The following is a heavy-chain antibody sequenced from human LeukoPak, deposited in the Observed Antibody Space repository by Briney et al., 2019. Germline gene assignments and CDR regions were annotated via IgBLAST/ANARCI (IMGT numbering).Heavy chain of an antibody. Sequence: ASVKVSCKASGYTFTGYYIHWVRQAPGQGLEWMGRINPNSGGTNYAQKFQGRVTMTRDTSISTAYMELSRLRSDDTAVYYCARLPPGFGATNSDYWGQGTLVTVS. CDR2: INPNSGGT. D-gene: IGHD1-26*01. CDR1: GYTFTGYY. J-gene: IGHJ4*02. CDR3: ARLPPGFGATNSDY. V-gene: IGHV1-2*06.